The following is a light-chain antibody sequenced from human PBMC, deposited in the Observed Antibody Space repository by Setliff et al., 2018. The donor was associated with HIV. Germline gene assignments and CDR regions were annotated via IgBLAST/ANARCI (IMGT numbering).Light chain of an antibody. J-gene: IGLJ1*01. CDR1: SSDVGGSNH. CDR3: FSYAGDSTYV. V-gene: IGLV2-23*02. Sequence: QSALPQPASVSGSPGQSITISCAGTSSDVGGSNHVFWYQQYPGKVPRLIIYEVSKRPSGVSNRFSGSKSGNTASLTISGLRAEDEADYYCFSYAGDSTYVFGTGTKVTVL. CDR2: EVS.